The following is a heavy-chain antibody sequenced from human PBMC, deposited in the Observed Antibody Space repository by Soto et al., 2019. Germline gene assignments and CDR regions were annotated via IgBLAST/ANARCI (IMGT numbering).Heavy chain of an antibody. D-gene: IGHD3-9*01. V-gene: IGHV4-59*01. CDR2: IYYSGST. CDR1: GGSISSYY. CDR3: ARTIKTRYFGNFDY. J-gene: IGHJ4*02. Sequence: SETLSLTCTVSGGSISSYYWSWIRQPPGKGLEWIGYIYYSGSTNYNPSLKSRVTISVDTSKNQFSLKLSSVTAADTAVYYCARTIKTRYFGNFDYWGQGTLVTVSS.